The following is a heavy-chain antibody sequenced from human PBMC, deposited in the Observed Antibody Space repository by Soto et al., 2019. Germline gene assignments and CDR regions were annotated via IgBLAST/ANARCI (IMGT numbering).Heavy chain of an antibody. CDR1: AFTDSNYA. CDR2: ITGSGFTT. D-gene: IGHD6-13*01. V-gene: IGHV3-23*01. CDR3: AKSQIGAAQYGDY. J-gene: IGHJ4*02. Sequence: EVQLLESGGGLVQPGGSLRLSCAASAFTDSNYAMNWVRQAPGKGLEWVSAITGSGFTTYYADSVKGRFTISRDNSKNTLYMQMNNLRAEDTAVYYSAKSQIGAAQYGDYWGQGTLVTVSS.